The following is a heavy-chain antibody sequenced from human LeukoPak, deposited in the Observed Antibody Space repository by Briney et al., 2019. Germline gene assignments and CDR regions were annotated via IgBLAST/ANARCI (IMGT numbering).Heavy chain of an antibody. CDR1: GGSISSYY. D-gene: IGHD1-26*01. J-gene: IGHJ5*02. V-gene: IGHV4-59*01. CDR3: ARGGLGIVGATTWFDP. Sequence: SETLSLTCTVSGGSISSYYWSWIRQPPGKGLEWIGYIYYSGSANYNPSLKSRVTISVDTSKNQFSLKLSSVTAADTGVYYCARGGLGIVGATTWFDPWGQGTLVTVSS. CDR2: IYYSGSA.